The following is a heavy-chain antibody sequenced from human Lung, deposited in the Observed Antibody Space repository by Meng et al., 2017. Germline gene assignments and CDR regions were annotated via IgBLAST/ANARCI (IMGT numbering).Heavy chain of an antibody. CDR1: GYTFTGYS. V-gene: IGHV1-2*06. J-gene: IGHJ4*02. CDR3: ARFDPRAY. D-gene: IGHD3-9*01. Sequence: QVQLVQSGAEVKKTGASVKVSCKASGYTFTGYSIHWVRQAPGPGLEWMGLINPNSGVTNYAQKFEGRVTMTRDTSISTAYMELSRLRSDDTAVYYCARFDPRAYWGQGTLVTVSS. CDR2: INPNSGVT.